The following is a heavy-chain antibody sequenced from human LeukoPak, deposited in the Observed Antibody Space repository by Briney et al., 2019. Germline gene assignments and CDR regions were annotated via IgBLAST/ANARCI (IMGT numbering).Heavy chain of an antibody. D-gene: IGHD1-26*01. J-gene: IGHJ4*02. CDR1: GFTFSNAW. CDR2: IKSKADGGTT. Sequence: GGTLRLSCAASGFTFSNAWMSWVRQAPGKGLEGVGRIKSKADGGTTDYAAPVKGRFTISRDDSKNTLYLQINSLRTEDTAVYYCTTDPYSGNSFDYWGQGTLVTVSS. V-gene: IGHV3-15*01. CDR3: TTDPYSGNSFDY.